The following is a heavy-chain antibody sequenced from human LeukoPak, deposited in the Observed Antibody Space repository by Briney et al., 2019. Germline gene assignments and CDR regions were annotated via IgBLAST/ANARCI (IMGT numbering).Heavy chain of an antibody. CDR2: IYYSGST. CDR1: GGSISSYY. Sequence: SETLSLTCTVSGGSISSYYWSWIRQPPGKGLGWIGYIYYSGSTNYNPSLKSRVTISVDTSKNQFSLKLSSVTAADTAVYYCARERQADDAFDIWGQGTMVTVSS. V-gene: IGHV4-59*01. J-gene: IGHJ3*02. CDR3: ARERQADDAFDI.